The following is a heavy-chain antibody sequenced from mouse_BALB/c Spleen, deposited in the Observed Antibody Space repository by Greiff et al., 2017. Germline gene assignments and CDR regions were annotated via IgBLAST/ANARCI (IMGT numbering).Heavy chain of an antibody. Sequence: EVKLQQSGAELVKPGASVKLSCTASGFNIKDTYMHWVKQRPEQGLEWIGRIDPANGNTKYDPKFQGKATITADTSSNTAYLQLSSLTSEDTAVYYCARPYYGPYFDYWGQGTTLTVSS. J-gene: IGHJ2*01. CDR1: GFNIKDTY. CDR3: ARPYYGPYFDY. D-gene: IGHD1-1*01. V-gene: IGHV14-3*02. CDR2: IDPANGNT.